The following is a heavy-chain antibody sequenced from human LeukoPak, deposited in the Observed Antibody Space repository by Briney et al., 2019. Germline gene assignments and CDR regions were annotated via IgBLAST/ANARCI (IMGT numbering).Heavy chain of an antibody. J-gene: IGHJ4*02. V-gene: IGHV4-39*07. Sequence: SETLSLTCTVSGGSISSSSYYWGWIRQPPGKGLEWIGSIYYSGSTYYNPSLKSRVTISVDTSKNQFSLKLSSVTAADTAVYYCARGDETYYYDSSGYRYFDYWGQGTLVTVSS. CDR3: ARGDETYYYDSSGYRYFDY. CDR1: GGSISSSSYY. CDR2: IYYSGST. D-gene: IGHD3-22*01.